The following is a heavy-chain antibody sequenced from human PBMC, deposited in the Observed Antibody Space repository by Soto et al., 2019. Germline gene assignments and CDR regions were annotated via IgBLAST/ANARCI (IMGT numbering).Heavy chain of an antibody. V-gene: IGHV3-30*18. D-gene: IGHD1-26*01. CDR1: RFTFSYYV. CDR2: ISHHGIRT. J-gene: IGHJ4*02. CDR3: AKDWVGGSNNYQLDY. Sequence: PGGSLRLCWAAARFTFSYYVMHGVRQAPGKGLQWLATISHHGIRTHYADSVMGRFTISRDNFKKVVYLHLSGLRVEDTAIYYCAKDWVGGSNNYQLDYWGQGTAVTLL.